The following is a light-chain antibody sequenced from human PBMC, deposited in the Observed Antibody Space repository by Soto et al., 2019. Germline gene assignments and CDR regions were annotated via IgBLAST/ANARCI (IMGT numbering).Light chain of an antibody. CDR2: GNT. V-gene: IGLV1-40*01. J-gene: IGLJ2*01. CDR3: QSYDSSLSGVV. Sequence: QSVLTQPPSVSGAPGQRVTISCTGSSSNIGAGYDVHWYHQLPGTAPKLLIYGNTNQPSGVPDRFSGSKSGTSASLAITGLQAEDEADYYCQSYDSSLSGVVFGGGTQLNVL. CDR1: SSNIGAGYD.